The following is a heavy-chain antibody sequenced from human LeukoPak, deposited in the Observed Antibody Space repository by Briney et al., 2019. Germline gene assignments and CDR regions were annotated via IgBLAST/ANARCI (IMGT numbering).Heavy chain of an antibody. CDR2: IYTSGST. V-gene: IGHV4-61*02. CDR1: GGSISSGSYY. D-gene: IGHD2/OR15-2a*01. Sequence: ASGPTLVKPTQTLSLTCTVSGGSISSGSYYWSWVRQPAGKGLEWIGRIYTSGSTNYNPSLKSRVTISVDTSKNQYSLKLSSVTAADTAVYYCARDGLSNFDYWGQGILVTVSS. J-gene: IGHJ4*02. CDR3: ARDGLSNFDY.